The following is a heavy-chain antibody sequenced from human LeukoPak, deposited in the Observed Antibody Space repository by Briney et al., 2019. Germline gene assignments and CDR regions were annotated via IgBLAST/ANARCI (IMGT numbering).Heavy chain of an antibody. D-gene: IGHD3-10*02. CDR1: GFTVSGNY. CDR2: ISSSGSTI. J-gene: IGHJ6*04. CDR3: AELGITMIGGV. V-gene: IGHV3-11*04. Sequence: GGSLRLSCTASGFTVSGNYMNWVRQAPGKGLEWVSYISSSGSTIYYADSVKGRFTISRDNAKNSLYLQMNSLRAEDTAVYYCAELGITMIGGVWGKGTTVTISS.